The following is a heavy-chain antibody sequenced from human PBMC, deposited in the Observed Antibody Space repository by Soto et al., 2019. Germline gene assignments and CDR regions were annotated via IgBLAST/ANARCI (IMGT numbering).Heavy chain of an antibody. J-gene: IGHJ6*02. CDR1: GFTLSSYS. Sequence: EVQMVESGGDLAQPGGSLRLSCEVSGFTLSSYSMNWVRQAPGKGLEWISYISTGSYTTHYADSVKGRFTISRDNVKNSLYLQMNSLRDEDTAVYYCARDKQGLYAMDVWGQGTTVTVSS. V-gene: IGHV3-48*02. CDR3: ARDKQGLYAMDV. CDR2: ISTGSYTT.